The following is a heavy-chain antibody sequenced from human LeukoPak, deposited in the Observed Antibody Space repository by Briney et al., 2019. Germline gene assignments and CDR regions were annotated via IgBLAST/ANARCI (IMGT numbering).Heavy chain of an antibody. Sequence: SETLSLTCTVSGGSIGSYYWSWIRQPPGKGLEWIGYIYYSGSTNYNPSLKSRVTISVDTSKNQFSLKLSSVTAADTAVYYCARGEGIMITFGGVIVVPYWGQGTLVTVSS. V-gene: IGHV4-59*01. J-gene: IGHJ4*02. CDR2: IYYSGST. CDR1: GGSIGSYY. CDR3: ARGEGIMITFGGVIVVPY. D-gene: IGHD3-16*02.